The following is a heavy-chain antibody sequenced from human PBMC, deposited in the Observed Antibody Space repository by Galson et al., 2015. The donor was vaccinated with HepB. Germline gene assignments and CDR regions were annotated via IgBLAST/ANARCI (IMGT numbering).Heavy chain of an antibody. CDR3: TTDWVYGGNPYFDY. Sequence: SLRLSCAASGFTFTNAWMSWVRQAPGKGLEWVGRIKSKTYSETTDYAGPVKGRFTISRDDSRNTLSLQMNSLRTEDTAVYYCTTDWVYGGNPYFDYWGQGTLVTVSS. J-gene: IGHJ4*02. CDR1: GFTFTNAW. CDR2: IKSKTYSETT. D-gene: IGHD4-23*01. V-gene: IGHV3-15*01.